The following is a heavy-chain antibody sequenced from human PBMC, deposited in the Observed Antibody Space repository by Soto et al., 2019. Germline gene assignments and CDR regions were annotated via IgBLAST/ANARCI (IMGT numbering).Heavy chain of an antibody. CDR1: GFTFSSYW. V-gene: IGHV3-7*01. J-gene: IGHJ4*02. D-gene: IGHD3-16*02. CDR2: IKQDGSEK. CDR3: ARDAGELSLTPTNGPL. Sequence: PGGSLRLSCAASGFTFSSYWMSWVRQAPGKGLEWVANIKQDGSEKYYVDSVKGRFTISRDNAKNSLYLQMNSLRAEDTAVYYCARDAGELSLTPTNGPLWGQGTLVTVSS.